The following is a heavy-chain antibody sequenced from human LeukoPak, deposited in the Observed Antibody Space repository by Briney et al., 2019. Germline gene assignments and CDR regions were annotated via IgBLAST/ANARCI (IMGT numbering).Heavy chain of an antibody. V-gene: IGHV1-69*02. Sequence: PGSSVKVSCKASGGTLRRHTITWVRQAPGQGLEWMGRIIPMMGIANYAQKFQGRVTITADTSTDTAYMDLISLRSEDTAVYYCASRSHKTIVGADTREVGDYWGQGTLVTVSS. CDR3: ASRSHKTIVGADTREVGDY. D-gene: IGHD6-19*01. J-gene: IGHJ4*02. CDR2: IIPMMGIA. CDR1: GGTLRRHT.